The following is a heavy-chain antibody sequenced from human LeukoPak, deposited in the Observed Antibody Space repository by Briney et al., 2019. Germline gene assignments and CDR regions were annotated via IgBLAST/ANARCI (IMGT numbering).Heavy chain of an antibody. Sequence: SETLSLTCTVSGGSISSSSYSWGWIRQPPGKGLEWIGSIYYSGSTYYNPSLKSRVTISVDTSKNQFSLKLSSVTAADTAVYYCARIPYSGSYGYFDYWGQGTLVTVSS. V-gene: IGHV4-39*01. J-gene: IGHJ4*02. CDR1: GGSISSSSYS. D-gene: IGHD1-26*01. CDR2: IYYSGST. CDR3: ARIPYSGSYGYFDY.